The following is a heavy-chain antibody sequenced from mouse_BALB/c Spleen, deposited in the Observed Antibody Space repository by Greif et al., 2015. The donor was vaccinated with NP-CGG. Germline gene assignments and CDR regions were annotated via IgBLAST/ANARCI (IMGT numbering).Heavy chain of an antibody. CDR2: IWTGGGT. Sequence: VQLQQSGPGLVAPSQSLSITCTVSGSSLTSYDISWIRQPPGKGLEWLGVIWTGGGTNYNSAFMSRLSISKDNSKSXVFLKMNSLQTDDTAIYYCARDYYDYDGFAYWGQGTLVTVSA. CDR3: ARDYYDYDGFAY. J-gene: IGHJ3*01. CDR1: GSSLTSYD. D-gene: IGHD2-4*01. V-gene: IGHV2-9-2*01.